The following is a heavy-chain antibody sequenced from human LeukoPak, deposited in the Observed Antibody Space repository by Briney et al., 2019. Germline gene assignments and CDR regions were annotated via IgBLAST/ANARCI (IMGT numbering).Heavy chain of an antibody. CDR3: AKDIVLLWFGEFPYNWFDP. CDR2: IRYDGSNK. V-gene: IGHV3-30*02. CDR1: GFTFSSYG. D-gene: IGHD3-10*01. Sequence: GGSLRLSCAASGFTFSSYGMHWVRQAPGKGLEWVAFIRYDGSNKYYADSVKRRFTISRDNSKNMLYLQMNSLRAEDAAVYYCAKDIVLLWFGEFPYNWFDPWGQGTLVTVSS. J-gene: IGHJ5*02.